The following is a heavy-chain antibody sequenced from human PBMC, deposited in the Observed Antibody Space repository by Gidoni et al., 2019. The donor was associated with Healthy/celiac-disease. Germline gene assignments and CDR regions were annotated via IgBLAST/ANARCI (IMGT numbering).Heavy chain of an antibody. CDR3: ARVSAMVQGVIIGWFDP. D-gene: IGHD3-10*01. CDR1: GYTFTTYG. Sequence: QVQLVQSGAEVKKPGASVKVSCKASGYTFTTYGISWVRQAPGQGLEWMGWISGYNGNTNYVQNLQGRVTMTTDTSTSTAYMELRSLRSDDTAVYYCARVSAMVQGVIIGWFDPWGQGTLVTVSS. J-gene: IGHJ5*02. CDR2: ISGYNGNT. V-gene: IGHV1-18*01.